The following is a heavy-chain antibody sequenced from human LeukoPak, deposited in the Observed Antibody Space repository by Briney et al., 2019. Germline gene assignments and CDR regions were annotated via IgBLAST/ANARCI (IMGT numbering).Heavy chain of an antibody. CDR1: GFTFSSYT. CDR2: ISSSGSTI. Sequence: GGSLRLSCAASGFTFSSYTMNWVRQAPGKGLEWVSYISSSGSTIYYADSVKGRFTISRDNAKNSLYLQMNSLRAEDTAVYYCAREPRRGKYYFHYWGQGTLVTVSS. CDR3: AREPRRGKYYFHY. D-gene: IGHD1-14*01. V-gene: IGHV3-48*04. J-gene: IGHJ4*02.